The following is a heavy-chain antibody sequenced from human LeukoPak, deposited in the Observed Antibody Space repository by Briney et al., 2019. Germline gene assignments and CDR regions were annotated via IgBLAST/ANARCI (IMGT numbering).Heavy chain of an antibody. CDR1: GYTFTSYV. Sequence: GASVKVSCKASGYTFTSYVMNWVRQAPGQGPEWMGWIDTNSGSPTYAQGFTGRFVFSLDTSVSTAYLQISSLKAEDTGVYYCARGGGTCSGTSCYSGDYWGQGTLVTVSS. CDR3: ARGGGTCSGTSCYSGDY. D-gene: IGHD2-2*02. J-gene: IGHJ4*02. V-gene: IGHV7-4-1*02. CDR2: IDTNSGSP.